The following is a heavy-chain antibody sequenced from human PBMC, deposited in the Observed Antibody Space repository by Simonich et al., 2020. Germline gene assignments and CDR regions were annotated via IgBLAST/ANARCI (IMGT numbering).Heavy chain of an antibody. D-gene: IGHD3-10*01. CDR2: ISNSSSYI. Sequence: GGGLVKPGGSLRLSCAASGFTFSSSSMNWVRQAPGKGLEWVSSISNSSSYIYYADSVKGRFTISRDNAKNSLYLQMNSLRAEDTAVYDCARDTSYYGSGSYYFDYWGQGTLVTVSS. J-gene: IGHJ4*02. V-gene: IGHV3-21*01. CDR3: ARDTSYYGSGSYYFDY. CDR1: GFTFSSSS.